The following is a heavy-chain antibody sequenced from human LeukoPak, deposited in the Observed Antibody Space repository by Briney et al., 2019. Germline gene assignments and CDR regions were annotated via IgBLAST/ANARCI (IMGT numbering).Heavy chain of an antibody. CDR1: GGTFSSYA. Sequence: SVKVSCKASGGTFSSYAISWVRQAPGQGLEWMGRIIPIFGIANYAQKFQGRVTITADKSTSTAYMELSSLRSGDTAVYYCASLTRPRGYFYGMDVWGQGTTVTVSS. J-gene: IGHJ6*02. CDR2: IIPIFGIA. V-gene: IGHV1-69*04. CDR3: ASLTRPRGYFYGMDV.